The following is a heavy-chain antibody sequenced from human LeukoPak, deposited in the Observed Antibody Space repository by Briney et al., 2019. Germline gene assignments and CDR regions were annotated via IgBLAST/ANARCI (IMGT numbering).Heavy chain of an antibody. CDR2: IRSKAYGGTT. D-gene: IGHD3-10*01. J-gene: IGHJ6*04. CDR3: SRGGGSYGSGYGMDV. CDR1: GFTLDDYA. V-gene: IGHV3-49*04. Sequence: PGRSLRLSSTGSGFTLDDYAMNWVRQAPGKGLEWVGFIRSKAYGGTTDYAASVKGRFTISRDDSKSIAYLQMNSLKTEDTAVYYCSRGGGSYGSGYGMDVWGKGTTVTVSS.